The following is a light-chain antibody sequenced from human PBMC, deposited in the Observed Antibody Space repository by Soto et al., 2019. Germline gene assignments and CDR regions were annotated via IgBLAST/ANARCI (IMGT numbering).Light chain of an antibody. CDR2: GAS. J-gene: IGKJ5*01. CDR3: QRYGSSLT. V-gene: IGKV3-20*01. CDR1: QSVRSSH. Sequence: EIVLTQSPGTLSLSPGERATLSCRASQSVRSSHLAWYQQKPGQAPRLLIYGASSRATGIPDRFSGSGSGTDFTLTISRLEPEDFAVYYCQRYGSSLTFGQGTRLEI.